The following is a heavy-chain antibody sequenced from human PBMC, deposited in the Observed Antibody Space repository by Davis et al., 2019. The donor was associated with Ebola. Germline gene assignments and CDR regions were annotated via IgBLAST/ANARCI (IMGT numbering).Heavy chain of an antibody. CDR3: ASGYCSGGSCYNYYYGMDV. CDR1: GGSISSSNW. J-gene: IGHJ6*04. Sequence: SETLSLTCAVSGGSISSSNWWSWLRPPPGKGLEWIGEIYHSGSTNYNPSLKSRVTISVDKSKNQFSLKLSSVTAADTAVYYCASGYCSGGSCYNYYYGMDVWGKGTTVTVSS. V-gene: IGHV4-4*02. CDR2: IYHSGST. D-gene: IGHD2-15*01.